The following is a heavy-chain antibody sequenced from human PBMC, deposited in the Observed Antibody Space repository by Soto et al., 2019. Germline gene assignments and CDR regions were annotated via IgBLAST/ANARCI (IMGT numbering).Heavy chain of an antibody. Sequence: EVQLLESGGTLVQPGGSLRLSCGASGFIFSNYAMYWVRQAPGKGLEWVSHIAGDSGSVDYTDSVKGRFTISRDNSKNKLFLQMSPLRVDDTDVYYCAKDAISYNRRHDGFHLWGQGTAFTVSS. CDR2: IAGDSGSV. CDR3: AKDAISYNRRHDGFHL. CDR1: GFIFSNYA. V-gene: IGHV3-23*01. D-gene: IGHD2-8*01. J-gene: IGHJ3*01.